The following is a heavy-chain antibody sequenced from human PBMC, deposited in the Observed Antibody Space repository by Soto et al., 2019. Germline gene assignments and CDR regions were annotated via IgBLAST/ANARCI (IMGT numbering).Heavy chain of an antibody. D-gene: IGHD1-26*01. CDR1: GFTFSSYS. CDR3: ARDKSYITLGTFDY. J-gene: IGHJ4*02. V-gene: IGHV3-21*01. CDR2: ISSSSSYI. Sequence: GSLRLSCAASGFTFSSYSMNWVRQAPGKGLEWVSSISSSSSYIYYADPVKGRFTISRDNAKNSLYLQMNSLRAEDTAVYYCARDKSYITLGTFDYWGQGTLVTVSS.